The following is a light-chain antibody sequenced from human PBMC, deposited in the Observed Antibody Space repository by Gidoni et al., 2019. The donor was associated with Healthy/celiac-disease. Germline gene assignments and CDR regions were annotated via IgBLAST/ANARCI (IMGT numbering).Light chain of an antibody. V-gene: IGKV3-11*01. J-gene: IGKJ5*01. CDR2: DAS. CDR3: QQRSNWVT. Sequence: EIVLTQSPATLSLSPGERATLSCRASQSVSSYLAWYQQKPGQAPRLLIDDASNRATGIPARFSGSGSGTDFTLTISSLEPEDFAVYYCQQRSNWVTFXXXTRLEIK. CDR1: QSVSSY.